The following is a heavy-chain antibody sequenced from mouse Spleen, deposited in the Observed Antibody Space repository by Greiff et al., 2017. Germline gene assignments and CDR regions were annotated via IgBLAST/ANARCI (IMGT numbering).Heavy chain of an antibody. V-gene: IGHV3-1*01. Sequence: DVKLQESGPGMVKPSQSLSLTCTVTGYSITSGYDWHWIRHFPGNKLEWMGYISYSGSTNYNPSLKSRISITHDTSKNHFFLKLNSVTTEDTATYYCAREGVLYYYGSSWYFDVWGTGTTVTVSS. D-gene: IGHD1-1*01. CDR3: AREGVLYYYGSSWYFDV. CDR1: GYSITSGYD. J-gene: IGHJ1*03. CDR2: ISYSGST.